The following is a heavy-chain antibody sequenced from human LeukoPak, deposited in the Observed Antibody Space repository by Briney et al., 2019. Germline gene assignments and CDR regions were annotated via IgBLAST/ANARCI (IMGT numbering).Heavy chain of an antibody. CDR3: ARDTGSYWRWFDP. CDR1: GGPISSYY. CDR2: IYYSGST. D-gene: IGHD1-26*01. J-gene: IGHJ5*02. V-gene: IGHV4-59*01. Sequence: QVQLQESGPGLVKPSETLSLTCTVAGGPISSYYWSWIRQPPGTRLEWIGYIYYSGSTNYNPSLKSRVTISVGTSKNQFSLKLSSVTAADTAVYYCARDTGSYWRWFDPWGQGTLVTVSS.